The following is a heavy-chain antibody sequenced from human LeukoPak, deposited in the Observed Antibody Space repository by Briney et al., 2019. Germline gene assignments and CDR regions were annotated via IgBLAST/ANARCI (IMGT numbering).Heavy chain of an antibody. J-gene: IGHJ4*02. CDR2: IWEDGSQK. D-gene: IGHD6-6*01. V-gene: IGHV3-7*01. CDR3: ARGDSSSKIDY. Sequence: GGSLRLSCAASGFTLNNYWMNWVRRAPGKGLEWVANIWEDGSQKYYVDSVKGRFTISRDNAKNSLYLQMNSLRAEDTAVYYCARGDSSSKIDYWGQGTLVTVSS. CDR1: GFTLNNYW.